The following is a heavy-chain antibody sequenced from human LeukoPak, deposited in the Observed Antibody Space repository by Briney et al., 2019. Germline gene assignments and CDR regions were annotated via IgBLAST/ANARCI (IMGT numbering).Heavy chain of an antibody. V-gene: IGHV1-18*01. CDR3: ARGKAKKVAATDGLGY. D-gene: IGHD2-15*01. CDR1: GYTFTSYG. J-gene: IGHJ4*02. Sequence: ASVKVSGKASGYTFTSYGISWVRQAPGKGLEWMGWISAYNGNTNYAQKLQGRVTMTTGTSTSTVYMELRSLRSDDTAVYYCARGKAKKVAATDGLGYWGQGTLVTVSS. CDR2: ISAYNGNT.